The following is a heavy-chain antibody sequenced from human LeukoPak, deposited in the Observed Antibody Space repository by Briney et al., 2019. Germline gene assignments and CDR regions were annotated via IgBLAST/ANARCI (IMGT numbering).Heavy chain of an antibody. Sequence: SLRLSCAAPGLTSSNYLLTWVRQAPGKGLEWVANIKQDGSEKHYMDSVKGRFTISRDNAKRSLYLQMNSLRAEDTAVFYCARGVDYHYYYDMDFWGKGTTVTVSS. CDR3: ARGVDYHYYYDMDF. V-gene: IGHV3-7*01. CDR2: IKQDGSEK. CDR1: GLTSSNYL. J-gene: IGHJ6*03.